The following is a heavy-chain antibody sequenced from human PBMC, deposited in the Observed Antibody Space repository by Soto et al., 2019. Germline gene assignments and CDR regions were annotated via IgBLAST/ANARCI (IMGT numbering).Heavy chain of an antibody. CDR3: AKDYRGDYDILTGYWDDAFDI. CDR2: ISWNSGSI. CDR1: GFTFDGYA. V-gene: IGHV3-9*01. D-gene: IGHD3-9*01. Sequence: PGGSLRLSCAASGFTFDGYAMHWVRQAPGKGLEWVSGISWNSGSIGYADSVKGRFTISRDNAKNSLYLQMNSLRAEDTALYYCAKDYRGDYDILTGYWDDAFDIWGQGTMVTV. J-gene: IGHJ3*02.